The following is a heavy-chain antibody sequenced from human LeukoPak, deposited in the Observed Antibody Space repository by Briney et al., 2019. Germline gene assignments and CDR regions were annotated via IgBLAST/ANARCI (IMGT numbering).Heavy chain of an antibody. CDR1: GFTFSSYE. J-gene: IGHJ6*04. Sequence: GGSLRLSCAASGFTFSSYEMNWVRQAPGKGLEWVSYISSSGSTIYYADSVKGRFTIPRDNAKNSLYLQMNSLRAEDTAVYYCARYCSGGSCYSSWDYYYYYGMDVWGKGTTVTVSS. D-gene: IGHD2-15*01. CDR3: ARYCSGGSCYSSWDYYYYYGMDV. V-gene: IGHV3-48*03. CDR2: ISSSGSTI.